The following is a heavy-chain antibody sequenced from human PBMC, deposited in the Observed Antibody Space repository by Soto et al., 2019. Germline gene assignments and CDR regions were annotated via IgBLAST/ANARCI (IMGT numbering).Heavy chain of an antibody. CDR3: ARGGGYSYGFLEY. J-gene: IGHJ4*02. V-gene: IGHV3-74*01. CDR2: INSAGNST. D-gene: IGHD5-18*01. Sequence: PGGSLRLSCAASGFTFSSYWMHWVRQAPGKGLVWVSRINSAGNSTSYADSVKGRFIISRDNAKNTLYLQMNSLRAEDTALYYCARGGGYSYGFLEYWGQGTLVTVSS. CDR1: GFTFSSYW.